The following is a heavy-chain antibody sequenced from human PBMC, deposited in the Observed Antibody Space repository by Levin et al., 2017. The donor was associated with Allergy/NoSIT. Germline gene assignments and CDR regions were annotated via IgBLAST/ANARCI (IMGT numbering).Heavy chain of an antibody. CDR1: GGSISSSSYY. V-gene: IGHV4-39*01. J-gene: IGHJ1*01. D-gene: IGHD2-2*01. CDR3: ARQGLILRPHIVVVPAAIRRQAFQH. Sequence: KTSETLSLTCTVSGGSISSSSYYWGWIRQPPGTGLEWIGSIYYSGSTYYNPSLKSRVTISVDTSKNQFSLKLSSVTAADTAVYYCARQGLILRPHIVVVPAAIRRQAFQHWGQGTLVTVSS. CDR2: IYYSGST.